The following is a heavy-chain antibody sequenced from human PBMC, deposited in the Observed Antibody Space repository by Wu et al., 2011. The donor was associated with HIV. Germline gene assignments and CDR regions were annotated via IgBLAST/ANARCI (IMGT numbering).Heavy chain of an antibody. CDR3: ALRTRAGSGSDY. Sequence: QVLLVQSGAEVKKPGSSVKVSCKASGDSLTKYAFSWVRQAPGQGLEWMGGIIPNSGTTNYARKFQGRFTVTADTSTTTVHMELRSLRSEDTAVYYCALRTRAGSGSDYWGQGTLVTVSS. J-gene: IGHJ4*02. CDR2: IIPNSGTT. D-gene: IGHD3-10*01. CDR1: GDSLTKYA. V-gene: IGHV1-69*14.